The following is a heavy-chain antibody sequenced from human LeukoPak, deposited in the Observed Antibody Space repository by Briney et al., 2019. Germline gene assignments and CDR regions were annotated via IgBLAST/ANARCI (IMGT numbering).Heavy chain of an antibody. D-gene: IGHD4-17*01. V-gene: IGHV4-34*01. CDR1: GGSFSGYY. CDR2: INHSGST. CDR3: ARGIKAVTTSDYFDY. J-gene: IGHJ4*02. Sequence: PSETLSLTCAVYGGSFSGYYWSWIRQPPGKGLEWIGEINHSGSTNYNPSLKSRVTISVDTSKNQFSLKLSSVTAADTAVYYCARGIKAVTTSDYFDYWGQGTLVTVSS.